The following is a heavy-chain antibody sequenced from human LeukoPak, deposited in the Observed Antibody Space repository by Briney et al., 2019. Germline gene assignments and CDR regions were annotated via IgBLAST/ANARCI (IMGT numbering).Heavy chain of an antibody. J-gene: IGHJ4*02. CDR2: IKEDGTDK. CDR3: GRARDVFAY. CDR1: GFTFSLYW. Sequence: GGSLRLSCAASGFTFSLYWMSWVRQAPGKGLEWVANIKEDGTDKYYVDSVKGRFTISRDNAKNSLYLQMNSLRAEDTAVYYWGRARDVFAYWGQGTLVTVSS. D-gene: IGHD2-21*02. V-gene: IGHV3-7*01.